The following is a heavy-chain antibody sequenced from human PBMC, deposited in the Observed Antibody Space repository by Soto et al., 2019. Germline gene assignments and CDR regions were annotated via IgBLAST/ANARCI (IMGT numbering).Heavy chain of an antibody. V-gene: IGHV3-21*01. D-gene: IGHD3-22*01. CDR2: ISGSSSYI. J-gene: IGHJ4*02. CDR3: ARVVYYDSSGYQY. Sequence: EVQLVESGGGLVKPGGSLRLSCAASGFTFSSYNMNWVRQAPGKGLEWVSSISGSSSYIYYAHSVKGRFTISRDNAKNSLYLQMNSLRAEDTAVYYCARVVYYDSSGYQYWGQGTLVTVSS. CDR1: GFTFSSYN.